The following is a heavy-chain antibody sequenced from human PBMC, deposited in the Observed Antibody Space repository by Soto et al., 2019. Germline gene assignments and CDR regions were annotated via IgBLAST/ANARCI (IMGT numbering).Heavy chain of an antibody. CDR3: ARTAVAGTLDY. CDR2: ISYDGSNK. V-gene: IGHV3-30-3*01. J-gene: IGHJ4*02. Sequence: QVQLVESGGGVVQPGRSLRLSCAASGFTFSSYAMHWVRQAPGKGLEWVAVISYDGSNKYYPDSVKGRFTISRDNSKNTLYLQMNSLRAEDTAVYYCARTAVAGTLDYWGQGTLVTVSS. CDR1: GFTFSSYA. D-gene: IGHD6-19*01.